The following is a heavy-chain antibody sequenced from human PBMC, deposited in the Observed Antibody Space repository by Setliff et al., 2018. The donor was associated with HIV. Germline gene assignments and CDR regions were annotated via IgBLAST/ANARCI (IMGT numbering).Heavy chain of an antibody. CDR3: AKDSGGWVVPADSFDY. CDR1: GFTFSSYA. Sequence: PGGSLRLSCAASGFTFSSYAMSWVRQAPGKGLEWVSAISGSGGSTYYADSVKGRFTISRDNSKNTLYLQMNSLRAEDTAVYYCAKDSGGWVVPADSFDYWGQGTLVTVSS. D-gene: IGHD2-2*01. CDR2: ISGSGGST. J-gene: IGHJ4*02. V-gene: IGHV3-23*01.